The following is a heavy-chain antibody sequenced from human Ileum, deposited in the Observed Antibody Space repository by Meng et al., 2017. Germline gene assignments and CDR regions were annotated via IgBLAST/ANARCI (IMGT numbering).Heavy chain of an antibody. CDR1: GGSFSGYY. J-gene: IGHJ4*02. Sequence: QGQLPQWGAGLLKPSETLSLTCAVYGGSFSGYYWSWIRQPPGKGLEWIGEINHSGSTNYNPSLKSRVTISVDTSKNQFSLKLSSVTAADTAVYYCSRTSYYDNSGYYPGWGQGTLVTVSS. CDR3: SRTSYYDNSGYYPG. V-gene: IGHV4-34*01. CDR2: INHSGST. D-gene: IGHD3-22*01.